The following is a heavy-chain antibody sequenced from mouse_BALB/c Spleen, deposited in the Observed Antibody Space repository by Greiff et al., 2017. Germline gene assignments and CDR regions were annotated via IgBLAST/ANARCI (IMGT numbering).Heavy chain of an antibody. V-gene: IGHV5-9-4*01. Sequence: EVQGVESGGGLVKPGGSLKLSCAASGFTFSSYAMSWVRQSPEKRLEWVAEISSGGSYTYYPDTVTGRFTISRDNAKNTLYLEMSSLRSEDTAMYYCAGGNYLFAYWGQGTLVTVSA. CDR3: AGGNYLFAY. D-gene: IGHD2-1*01. J-gene: IGHJ3*01. CDR2: ISSGGSYT. CDR1: GFTFSSYA.